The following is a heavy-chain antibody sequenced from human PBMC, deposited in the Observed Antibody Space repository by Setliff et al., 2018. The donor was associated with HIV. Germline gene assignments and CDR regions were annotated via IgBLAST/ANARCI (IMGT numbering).Heavy chain of an antibody. CDR1: GGSISSYY. D-gene: IGHD2-8*01. CDR3: ARSRPRSMDFYMDV. J-gene: IGHJ6*03. CDR2: IYYSGST. V-gene: IGHV4-59*08. Sequence: PSETLSLTCKVSGGSISSYYWSWIRQPPGKGLEWIGYIYYSGSTNYSPSLRSRVTMSVGTSKNQFSLKLSSVTAADTAVYYCARSRPRSMDFYMDVWGKGTTVTVSS.